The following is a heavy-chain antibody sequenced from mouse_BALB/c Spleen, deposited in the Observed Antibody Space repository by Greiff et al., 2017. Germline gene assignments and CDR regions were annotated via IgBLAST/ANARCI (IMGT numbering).Heavy chain of an antibody. V-gene: IGHV1-61*01. CDR2: IHPSASET. J-gene: IGHJ4*01. Sequence: QVQLQQPGAELVRPGASVKLSCKASGYSFTSYWMNWVKQRPGQGLEWIGMIHPSASETRLNQKFKDQATLTVDKSSSTAYMQLSSPTSEDAAVYYCARSVGNYDGSSSYAMDDWGQGTSVTVSS. D-gene: IGHD1-1*01. CDR1: GYSFTSYW. CDR3: ARSVGNYDGSSSYAMDD.